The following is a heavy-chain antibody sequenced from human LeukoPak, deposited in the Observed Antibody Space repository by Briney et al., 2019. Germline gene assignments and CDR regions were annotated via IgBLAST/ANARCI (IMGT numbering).Heavy chain of an antibody. CDR3: ARDVVTTEGDY. Sequence: GGSLRLSCAASGFTFNTYEMSWVRQAPGKGLEWVSCVSSSGTTMYHADSVKGRFTISRDNAKNSLYLQMNSLRAEDTAVYYCARDVVTTEGDYWGQGTLVTVSS. CDR2: VSSSGTTM. D-gene: IGHD4-17*01. J-gene: IGHJ4*02. V-gene: IGHV3-48*03. CDR1: GFTFNTYE.